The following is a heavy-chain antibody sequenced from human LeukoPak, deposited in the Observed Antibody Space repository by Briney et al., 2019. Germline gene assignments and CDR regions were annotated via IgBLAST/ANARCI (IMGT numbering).Heavy chain of an antibody. Sequence: KPSETLSLTCTVSGGSISSSSFYWGWIRQPPGRGLEWIGSIYYSGSTSYNPSLKSRVTISVDTSKNQFSLKLSSVTAADTAVYYCASGEFTMVRGVVINQFDYWGQGTLVTVSS. CDR2: IYYSGST. D-gene: IGHD3-10*01. CDR1: GGSISSSSFY. CDR3: ASGEFTMVRGVVINQFDY. J-gene: IGHJ4*02. V-gene: IGHV4-39*07.